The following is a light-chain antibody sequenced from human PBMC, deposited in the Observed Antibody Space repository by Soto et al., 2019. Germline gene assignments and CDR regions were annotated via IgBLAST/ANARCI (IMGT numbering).Light chain of an antibody. CDR3: QQSYTVPHT. V-gene: IGKV1-5*01. Sequence: DIQMTQSPSTLAASVGDRVAITCRASQSINSWLAWYRWAPGKAPKLLIYDASSLEGGVPSRFSGSGSGTEFTLIITSLQPEDLATFYCQQSYTVPHTFGQGTKVDIK. CDR1: QSINSW. CDR2: DAS. J-gene: IGKJ2*01.